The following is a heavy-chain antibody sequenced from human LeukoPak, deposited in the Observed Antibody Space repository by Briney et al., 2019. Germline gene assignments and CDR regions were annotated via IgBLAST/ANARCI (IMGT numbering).Heavy chain of an antibody. J-gene: IGHJ4*02. CDR3: AREEDCGTARCSNDH. CDR2: INPKNGGT. D-gene: IGHD1-1*01. Sequence: ASVKVSCKASGYTFTAYEMHWVRQAPGQGLEYVGWINPKNGGTNSAQNFQGRVTMTWDTFVSTVYMELSRLRSDDTAVYYCAREEDCGTARCSNDHWGQGTLVTVSS. V-gene: IGHV1-2*02. CDR1: GYTFTAYE.